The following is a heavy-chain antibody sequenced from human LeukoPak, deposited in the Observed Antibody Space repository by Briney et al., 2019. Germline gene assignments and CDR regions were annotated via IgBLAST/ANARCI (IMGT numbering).Heavy chain of an antibody. V-gene: IGHV1-2*02. D-gene: IGHD6-13*01. J-gene: IGHJ4*02. CDR2: MNPNTGVT. CDR1: GYSFNVNY. Sequence: ASVKVSCKASGYSFNVNYMHWVRQAPGQGLEWIGWMNPNTGVTNFAQKVQGRVTMTRDTSIRTAYMELSRLTSDDTAVYYCARGAGSSWFDYWGQGTLVTVSS. CDR3: ARGAGSSWFDY.